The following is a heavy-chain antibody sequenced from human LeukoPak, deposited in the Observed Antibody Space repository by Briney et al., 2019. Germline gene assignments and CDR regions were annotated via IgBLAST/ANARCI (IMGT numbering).Heavy chain of an antibody. D-gene: IGHD2-15*01. CDR2: INHSGST. CDR1: GGSFSGYY. Sequence: SETLSLTCAVYGGSFSGYYWSWIRQPPGKGLEWIGEINHSGSTNYNPSLKSRVTISVDTSKNQFSLKLSSVTAADTAVYYCARGTKDIVAVVARYYNGYFDYWGQGTLVTVSS. J-gene: IGHJ4*02. CDR3: ARGTKDIVAVVARYYNGYFDY. V-gene: IGHV4-34*01.